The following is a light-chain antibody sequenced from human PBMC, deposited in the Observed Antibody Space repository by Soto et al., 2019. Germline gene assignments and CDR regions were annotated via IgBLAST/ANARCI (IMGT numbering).Light chain of an antibody. CDR2: GAS. CDR3: QQYGSLPPT. Sequence: EIVLTQSPGTLSLSPGERATLSCRASQSVSSSSLAWYQQKPGQAPRLLIYGASSRAAGIPDRFSGSGSGTDFTRTISRLEPEDFAVFYCQQYGSLPPTFGQGTKVEIK. V-gene: IGKV3-20*01. CDR1: QSVSSSS. J-gene: IGKJ1*01.